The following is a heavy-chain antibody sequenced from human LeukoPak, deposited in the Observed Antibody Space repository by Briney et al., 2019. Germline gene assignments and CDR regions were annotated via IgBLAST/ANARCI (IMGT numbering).Heavy chain of an antibody. V-gene: IGHV3-21*01. CDR2: ISSSSSYI. CDR1: GFTFSSYS. CDR3: ARGRYYYGSGSREGFDY. D-gene: IGHD3-10*01. J-gene: IGHJ4*02. Sequence: GGSLRLSCAASGFTFSSYSMNWVRQAPGKGLEWVSSISSSSSYIYYADSVKGRFTISRDNAKNSLYLQMNSLRAEDTAVYYCARGRYYYGSGSREGFDYWGQGTLVTVSS.